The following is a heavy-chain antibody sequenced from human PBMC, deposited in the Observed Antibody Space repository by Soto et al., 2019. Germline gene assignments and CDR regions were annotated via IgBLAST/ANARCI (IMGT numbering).Heavy chain of an antibody. CDR2: ISSSSSYI. J-gene: IGHJ4*02. Sequence: GSLRLSCAASGFTFSSYSTNWVRQAPGKGLEWVSSISSSSSYIYYADSVKGRFTISRDNAKNSLYLQMNSLRTEDTAVYYCARERDYGGNSGFDYWGQGTLVTSPQ. CDR3: ARERDYGGNSGFDY. CDR1: GFTFSSYS. V-gene: IGHV3-21*01. D-gene: IGHD4-17*01.